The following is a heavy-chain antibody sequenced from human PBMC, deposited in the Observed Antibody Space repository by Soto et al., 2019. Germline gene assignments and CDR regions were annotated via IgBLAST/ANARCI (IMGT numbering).Heavy chain of an antibody. CDR2: INRSGST. D-gene: IGHD4-17*01. J-gene: IGHJ4*02. V-gene: IGHV4-34*01. CDR3: ARGGLTTVPPLT. Sequence: SETLSLTCAVYGGSFSGYYWTWIRQPPGKGLEWVGEINRSGSTNYNPSLKSRVTISVDTSKNQFSLTLSSVTAADAAIYYCARGGLTTVPPLTWGQGTLVTVSS. CDR1: GGSFSGYY.